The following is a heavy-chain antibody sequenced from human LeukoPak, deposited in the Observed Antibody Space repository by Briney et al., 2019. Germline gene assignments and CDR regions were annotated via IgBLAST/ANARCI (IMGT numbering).Heavy chain of an antibody. Sequence: GRSLRLSCAASGFSFNTFAMHWVRQAPDKGLEWVAVISDDGSKKYHADSVKGRFTVSRDNSKISLYLQMNSLTTEDTAFYFCAKASVAIQLWSHFDYWGQGTLVTVSS. CDR3: AKASVAIQLWSHFDY. D-gene: IGHD2-2*02. CDR1: GFSFNTFA. CDR2: ISDDGSKK. J-gene: IGHJ4*02. V-gene: IGHV3-30*04.